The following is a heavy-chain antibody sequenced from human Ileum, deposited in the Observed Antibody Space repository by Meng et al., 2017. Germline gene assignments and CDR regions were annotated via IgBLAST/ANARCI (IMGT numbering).Heavy chain of an antibody. D-gene: IGHD3-9*01. J-gene: IGHJ4*02. V-gene: IGHV4-34*01. CDR2: IHPVGST. CDR3: ATGVDWAKSGNI. Sequence: HLGRWGPGRLHPSGTRALTCAVCDGSVGGDYCGWIRQPPRKGLEWVWVIHPVGSTSYNPSLQSRVTIAVDTSKNKFSLTLSSVSAADTAVYYCATGVDWAKSGNIWGQGTLVTVSS. CDR1: DGSVGGDY.